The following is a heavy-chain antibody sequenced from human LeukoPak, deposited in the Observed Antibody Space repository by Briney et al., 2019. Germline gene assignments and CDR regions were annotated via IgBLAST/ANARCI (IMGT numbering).Heavy chain of an antibody. D-gene: IGHD3-22*01. CDR3: ARESFLGYYDSSGAYGGFDY. Sequence: PSETLSLTCTVSGYSISSGYYWGWIRQPPGKGLEWIGSIYHSGSTYYNPSLKSRVTISVDTSKNQFSLKLSSVTAADTAVYYCARESFLGYYDSSGAYGGFDYWGQGTLVTVSS. V-gene: IGHV4-38-2*02. J-gene: IGHJ4*02. CDR1: GYSISSGYY. CDR2: IYHSGST.